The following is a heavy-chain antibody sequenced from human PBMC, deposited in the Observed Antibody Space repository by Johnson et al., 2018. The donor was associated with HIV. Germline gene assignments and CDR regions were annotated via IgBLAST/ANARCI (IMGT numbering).Heavy chain of an antibody. CDR3: AKTGGGAALDS. V-gene: IGHV3-30*04. D-gene: IGHD3-16*01. CDR1: GFTFGTFA. CDR2: ISYEGSTK. Sequence: QVQLVESGGGVVQPGRSLRLSCAASGFTFGTFAMHWVRQAPGKGLEWVAVISYEGSTKYYADSVRGRFTISRDTSKKMLYLQMNSLRVDDTAVYYCAKTGGGAALDSWGQGTMVTVSS. J-gene: IGHJ3*02.